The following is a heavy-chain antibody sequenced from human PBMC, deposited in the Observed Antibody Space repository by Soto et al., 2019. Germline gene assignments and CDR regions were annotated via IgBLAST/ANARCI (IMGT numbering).Heavy chain of an antibody. J-gene: IGHJ4*02. CDR3: AKDMKWGGMTTIHYFDS. Sequence: SLRISCVAPGFTLDDYSMHRGPPAPGEGLEWVSGISANGDTIDYADSVKGRFTISRDNAKNSLFLQMNSLRPEDTALYYCAKDMKWGGMTTIHYFDSWGQGTQVTVSS. V-gene: IGHV3-9*01. CDR2: ISANGDTI. CDR1: GFTLDDYS. D-gene: IGHD4-17*01.